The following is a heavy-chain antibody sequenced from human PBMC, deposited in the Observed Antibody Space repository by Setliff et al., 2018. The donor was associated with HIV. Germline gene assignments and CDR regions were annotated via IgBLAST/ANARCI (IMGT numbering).Heavy chain of an antibody. Sequence: SVKVSCKASGGTFSNYAISWVRQAPGQGLEWMGGIIPIFGSTKYAQESLRDRVTITADESKDTVEMELSSLTSEDTAVYYCARDDHYYDMGSILSDWFFDLWDRGTLVTVSS. CDR3: ARDDHYYDMGSILSDWFFDL. J-gene: IGHJ2*01. D-gene: IGHD3-22*01. CDR2: IIPIFGST. V-gene: IGHV1-69*13. CDR1: GGTFSNYA.